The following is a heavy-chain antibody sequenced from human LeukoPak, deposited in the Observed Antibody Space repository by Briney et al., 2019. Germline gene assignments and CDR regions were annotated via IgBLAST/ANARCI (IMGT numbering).Heavy chain of an antibody. CDR2: ISSSSSYI. V-gene: IGHV3-21*01. J-gene: IGHJ4*02. CDR3: ARGALGGVLNY. D-gene: IGHD2-8*02. CDR1: GFTFSSYA. Sequence: GGSLRLSCAASGFTFSSYAMSWVRQAPGKGLEWVSSISSSSSYIYYADSVKGRFTISRDNAKNSLYLQMNSLRAEDTAVYYCARGALGGVLNYWGQGTLVTVSS.